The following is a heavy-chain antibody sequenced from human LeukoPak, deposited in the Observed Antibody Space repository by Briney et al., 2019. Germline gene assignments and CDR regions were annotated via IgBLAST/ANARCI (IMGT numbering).Heavy chain of an antibody. V-gene: IGHV3-53*05. J-gene: IGHJ4*01. CDR2: IYTGDAT. CDR3: VRVEMATKIFEF. Sequence: PGGSLRLSCAASGFTVSTDYMSWVRQAPGKGLEWVSIIYTGDATHYTDSMEGRFTISRDDSKNTLFLQMNSLRSEDTAVYYCVRVEMATKIFEFWGQGTLVTVSS. CDR1: GFTVSTDY. D-gene: IGHD5-24*01.